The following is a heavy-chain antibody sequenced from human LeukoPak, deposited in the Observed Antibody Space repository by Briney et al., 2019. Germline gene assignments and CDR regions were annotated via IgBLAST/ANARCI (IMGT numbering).Heavy chain of an antibody. D-gene: IGHD3-9*01. V-gene: IGHV1-46*01. Sequence: ASVKVSCKASGYTFTSYYMHWVRQAPGQGLEWMGIINPSGGSTSYAQKFQGRVTITADESTSTAYMELSSLRSEDTAVYYCARAAESVRYFDWSRLLYYFDYWGQGTLVTVSS. J-gene: IGHJ4*02. CDR1: GYTFTSYY. CDR2: INPSGGST. CDR3: ARAAESVRYFDWSRLLYYFDY.